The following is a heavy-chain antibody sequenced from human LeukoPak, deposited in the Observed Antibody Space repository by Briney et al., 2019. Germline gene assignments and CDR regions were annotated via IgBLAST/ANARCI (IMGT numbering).Heavy chain of an antibody. CDR2: INPSGGST. CDR1: GYTFTSYY. D-gene: IGHD3-22*01. Sequence: GASVKVSCKASGYTFTSYYMHWVRQAPGQGLEWMGIINPSGGSTSYAQKFQGRVTTTRDTSTSTVYMELSSLRSEDTAVYYCAREFGGYSKYDAFDIWGQGTMVTVSS. V-gene: IGHV1-46*01. CDR3: AREFGGYSKYDAFDI. J-gene: IGHJ3*02.